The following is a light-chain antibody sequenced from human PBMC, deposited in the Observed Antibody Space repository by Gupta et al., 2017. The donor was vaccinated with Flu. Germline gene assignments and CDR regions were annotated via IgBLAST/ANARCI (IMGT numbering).Light chain of an antibody. V-gene: IGLV3-21*02. CDR2: DDS. CDR3: QVWDSSRDHVV. J-gene: IGLJ2*01. Sequence: SYVLTQPPSVSVAPGQTARITCGGNNIGSKSVHWYQQKPGQAPVRVVDDDSDRPSGITERFLCHNPRNKATPPISSVGTGDEADDYCQVWDSSRDHVVFGGGTKLTVL. CDR1: NIGSKS.